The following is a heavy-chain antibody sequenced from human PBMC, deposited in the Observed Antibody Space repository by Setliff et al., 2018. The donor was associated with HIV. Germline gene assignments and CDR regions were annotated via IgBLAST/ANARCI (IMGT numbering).Heavy chain of an antibody. CDR3: ANMQWASNAWYSFDY. Sequence: ASVKVSCKASGYTFTNYYIHWVRQAPGQGLEWMGLINPSGGRTSYAQKFQGRLTMTRDTSRSTVYMELNSLRAEDTAVYYCANMQWASNAWYSFDYWGQGALVTVSS. CDR1: GYTFTNYY. CDR2: INPSGGRT. J-gene: IGHJ4*02. D-gene: IGHD6-19*01. V-gene: IGHV1-46*01.